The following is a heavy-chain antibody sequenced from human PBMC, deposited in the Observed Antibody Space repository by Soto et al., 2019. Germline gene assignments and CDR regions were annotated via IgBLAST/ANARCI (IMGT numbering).Heavy chain of an antibody. CDR2: IIPVFGTV. D-gene: IGHD4-17*01. CDR3: ARGDATKLVVTTYYGMDV. V-gene: IGHV1-69*12. CDR1: GGTLSNYG. Sequence: QVQVVQSGAEVKKPGSSVKVACKASGGTLSNYGIRWVRQAPGQGLEWMGGIIPVFGTVNYAQKFQGRVTIAADESTTTVYMDVSSLRSDDTAVYYCARGDATKLVVTTYYGMDVWGQGTTVTVSS. J-gene: IGHJ6*02.